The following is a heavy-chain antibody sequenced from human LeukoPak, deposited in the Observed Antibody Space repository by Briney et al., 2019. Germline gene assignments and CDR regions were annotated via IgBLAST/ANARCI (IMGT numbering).Heavy chain of an antibody. D-gene: IGHD2-2*01. J-gene: IGHJ6*03. CDR3: ARGCNRCYEPYYYYYMDV. V-gene: IGHV1-18*01. CDR2: VSAFNNNT. Sequence: ASVKVSCKASGYTFTSDGISWVRQAPGQGLEWMGWVSAFNNNTNYAQKLQGRVTMTTDTSTSTAYMELRSLRSDDTAVYYCARGCNRCYEPYYYYYMDVWGKGTTVTVSS. CDR1: GYTFTSDG.